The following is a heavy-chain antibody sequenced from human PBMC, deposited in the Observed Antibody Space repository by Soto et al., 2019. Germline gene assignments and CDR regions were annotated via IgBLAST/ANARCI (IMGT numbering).Heavy chain of an antibody. D-gene: IGHD3-10*01. CDR1: GFTFSSYG. CDR2: ISGGGGTT. CDR3: ARPPRGFAYYSIDL. J-gene: IGHJ5*02. V-gene: IGHV3-23*01. Sequence: GGSLRLSCAASGFTFSSYGMSWVRQAPGKGLEWVSVISGGGGTTFYADSVKGRFTISRDNSKNTLYLQMNSLRAEDTAVYYCARPPRGFAYYSIDLWGQGTLVTVSS.